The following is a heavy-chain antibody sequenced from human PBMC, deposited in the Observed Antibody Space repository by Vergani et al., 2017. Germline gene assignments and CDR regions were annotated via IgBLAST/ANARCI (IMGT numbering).Heavy chain of an antibody. D-gene: IGHD3-10*01. CDR1: GFTFSSYG. J-gene: IGHJ3*02. CDR3: ARDMVRGVTKYDALDI. V-gene: IGHV3-30*03. CDR2: ISYDGSNK. Sequence: QVQLVESGGGVVQPGRSLRLSCAASGFTFSSYGMHWVRQAPGKGLEWVAVISYDGSNKYYADSVKGRFTISRDNSKNTLYLQMNSLRAEDTAVYYCARDMVRGVTKYDALDIWGQGTMVTVSS.